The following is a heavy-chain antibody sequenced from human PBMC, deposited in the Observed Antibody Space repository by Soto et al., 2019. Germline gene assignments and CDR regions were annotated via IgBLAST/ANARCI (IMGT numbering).Heavy chain of an antibody. D-gene: IGHD2-15*01. J-gene: IGHJ4*02. CDR3: ARDRGLMCSGGSCFFDY. V-gene: IGHV3-48*01. CDR1: GFTFSSYS. Sequence: GGSLRLSCAASGFTFSSYSMNWVRQAPGKGLEWVSYISSSSSTIYYADSVKGRFTISRDNAKNSLYLQMNSLRAEDTAVYYCARDRGLMCSGGSCFFDYWGQGTLVTVSS. CDR2: ISSSSSTI.